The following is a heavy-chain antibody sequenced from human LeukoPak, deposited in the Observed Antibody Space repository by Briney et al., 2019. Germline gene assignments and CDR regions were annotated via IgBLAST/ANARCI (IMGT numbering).Heavy chain of an antibody. CDR1: GFTFSSYG. V-gene: IGHV3-9*01. Sequence: GGSLRLSCAAPGFTFSSYGMHWVRQAPGKGLEWVSGISWNSGSIGYADSVKGRFTISRDNAKNSLYLQMNSLRAEDTALYYCAKDVVPAANYYYYGMDVWGQGTTVTVSS. CDR3: AKDVVPAANYYYYGMDV. J-gene: IGHJ6*02. D-gene: IGHD2-2*01. CDR2: ISWNSGSI.